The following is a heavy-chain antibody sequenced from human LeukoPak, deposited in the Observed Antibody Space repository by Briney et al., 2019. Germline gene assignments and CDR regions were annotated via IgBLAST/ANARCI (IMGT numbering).Heavy chain of an antibody. Sequence: SETLSLTCTVSGGSMSSYYWSWIRQPAGKGLEWIGRIYSSGSTNYNSSLKSRVTMSVDTSKNQFSLKLSSVTAADTAMYYCATYYCSSVCRFDNWGQGTLVTVSS. CDR2: IYSSGST. CDR3: ATYYCSSVCRFDN. CDR1: GGSMSSYY. V-gene: IGHV4-4*07. J-gene: IGHJ4*02. D-gene: IGHD2-2*01.